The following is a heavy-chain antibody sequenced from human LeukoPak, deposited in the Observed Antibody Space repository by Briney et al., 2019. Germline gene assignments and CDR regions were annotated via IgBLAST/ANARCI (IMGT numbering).Heavy chain of an antibody. CDR2: IYHSGST. Sequence: PSETLSLTCTVSGYSISSGYYWGWIRQPPGKGLEWIGSIYHSGSTYYNPSLKSRVTISVDTSKNQFSLKLSSVTAADTAVYYCARLRDGDNLGLYSYFMDVWGKGTTVTISS. V-gene: IGHV4-38-2*02. CDR1: GYSISSGYY. J-gene: IGHJ6*03. CDR3: ARLRDGDNLGLYSYFMDV. D-gene: IGHD5-24*01.